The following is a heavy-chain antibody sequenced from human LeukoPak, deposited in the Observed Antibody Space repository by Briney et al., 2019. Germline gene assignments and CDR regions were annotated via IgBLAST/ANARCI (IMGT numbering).Heavy chain of an antibody. D-gene: IGHD1-26*01. CDR1: GGSFSGYY. CDR3: ARGRGIVGATTSPPFDY. CDR2: INHSGST. Sequence: SETLSLTCAVYGGSFSGYYWSWIRQPPGKGLEWIGEINHSGSTNYNPSLKSRVTISVDTSKNQFSLKLSSVTAADTVVYYCARGRGIVGATTSPPFDYWGQGTLVTVSS. J-gene: IGHJ4*02. V-gene: IGHV4-34*01.